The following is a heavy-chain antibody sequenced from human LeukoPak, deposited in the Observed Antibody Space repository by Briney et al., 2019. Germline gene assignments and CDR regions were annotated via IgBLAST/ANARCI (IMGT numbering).Heavy chain of an antibody. V-gene: IGHV3-20*04. J-gene: IGHJ4*02. CDR2: INWNGGST. CDR3: ARDMVAGGPDY. D-gene: IGHD6-19*01. Sequence: GGSLRLSCAASGFTFDDYGMSWVRQAPGKGLEWVSGINWNGGSTGYADSVKGRLTISRDNAKNTLYLQMNSLRAEDTAVYYCARDMVAGGPDYWGQGTLVTVSS. CDR1: GFTFDDYG.